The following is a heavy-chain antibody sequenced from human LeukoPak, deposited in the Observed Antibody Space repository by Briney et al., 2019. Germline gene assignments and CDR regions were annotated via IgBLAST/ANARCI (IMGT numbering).Heavy chain of an antibody. D-gene: IGHD6-13*01. CDR3: ARESAPGYIDY. CDR2: IYSYGTT. Sequence: GGSLRFSCAASGFTVSSNYMTWVRQAPGKGLEWVSVIYSYGTTYYADSVKGRFTISRDNSKNTVFLQMNSLRVEDTAVYYCARESAPGYIDYWGQGTLVTVSS. CDR1: GFTVSSNY. J-gene: IGHJ4*02. V-gene: IGHV3-66*01.